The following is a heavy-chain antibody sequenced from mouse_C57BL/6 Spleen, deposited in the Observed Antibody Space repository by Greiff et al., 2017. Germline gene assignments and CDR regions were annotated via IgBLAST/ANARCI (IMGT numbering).Heavy chain of an antibody. D-gene: IGHD1-1*01. V-gene: IGHV1-54*01. CDR2: INPGSGGT. CDR1: GYAFTNYL. Sequence: VQRVESGAELVRPGTSVKVSCKASGYAFTNYLIEWVKQRPGQGLEWIGVINPGSGGTNYNEKFKGKATLTADKSSSTAYMQLSSLTSEDSAVYFCARRSGSSYGWYFDVWGTGTTVTVSS. CDR3: ARRSGSSYGWYFDV. J-gene: IGHJ1*03.